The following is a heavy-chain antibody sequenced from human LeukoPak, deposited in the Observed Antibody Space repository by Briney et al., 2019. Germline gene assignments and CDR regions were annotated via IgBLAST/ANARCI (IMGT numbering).Heavy chain of an antibody. CDR1: GFTFSSYA. D-gene: IGHD6-19*01. CDR3: AKGYSSRWAFDI. CDR2: ISGSGGST. V-gene: IGHV3-23*01. J-gene: IGHJ3*02. Sequence: PGGSLRLSCAASGFTFSSYAMSSVRQAPGKGLEWVSAISGSGGSTYYADSVKGRFTISRDNSKNTLYLQMNSLRAEDTSVYYCAKGYSSRWAFDIWGQGTMVTVSS.